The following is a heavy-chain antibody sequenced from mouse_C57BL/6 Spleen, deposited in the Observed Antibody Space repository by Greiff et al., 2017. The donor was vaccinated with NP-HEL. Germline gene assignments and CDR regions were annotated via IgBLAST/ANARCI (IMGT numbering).Heavy chain of an antibody. CDR1: GYAFSSSW. D-gene: IGHD5-1*01. Sequence: QVQLQQSGPELVKPGASVEISCKASGYAFSSSWMNWVKQRPGKGLEWIGRIYPGDGDTNYNGKFKGKATLTADKSSSTAYMQLSSLTSEDSAVDFCASSGGTSWFAYWGQGTLVTVSA. V-gene: IGHV1-82*01. CDR2: IYPGDGDT. J-gene: IGHJ3*01. CDR3: ASSGGTSWFAY.